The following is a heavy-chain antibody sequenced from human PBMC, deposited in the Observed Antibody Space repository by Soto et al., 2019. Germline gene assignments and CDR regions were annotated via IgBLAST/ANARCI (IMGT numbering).Heavy chain of an antibody. D-gene: IGHD2-2*01. V-gene: IGHV1-18*01. CDR3: ARELYCSSTSCYPRGASDI. Sequence: GASVKVSCKASGCTFTSYGISWVRQAPGQGLEWMGWISAYNGNTNYAQKLQGRVTMTTDTSTSTAYMELRSLRSDDTAVYYCARELYCSSTSCYPRGASDIWGQGTMVTVSS. CDR2: ISAYNGNT. CDR1: GCTFTSYG. J-gene: IGHJ3*02.